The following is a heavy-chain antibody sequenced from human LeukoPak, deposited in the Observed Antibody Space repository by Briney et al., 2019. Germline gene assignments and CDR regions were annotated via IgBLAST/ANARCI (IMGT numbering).Heavy chain of an antibody. J-gene: IGHJ4*02. V-gene: IGHV3-7*01. D-gene: IGHD7-27*01. Sequence: GALRLSCTASGFTFSGAWMTWVRQAPGKGLEWVANIREDGTEKNYVDSVKGRFTISRDNAKNSLFLQMSNLRDDDTAIYYCARHVGISFWGQGTLVTVSS. CDR2: IREDGTEK. CDR1: GFTFSGAW. CDR3: ARHVGISF.